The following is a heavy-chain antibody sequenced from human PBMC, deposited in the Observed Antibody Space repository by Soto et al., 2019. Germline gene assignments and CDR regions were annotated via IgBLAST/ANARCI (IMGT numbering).Heavy chain of an antibody. Sequence: GRSLRLSCEGSGFTFSSYSMNWVRQAPGKGLEWVSSISGSGGYIYYADSVKGRFTISRDNAKNSLYLQMTSLRDEDTALYYCARDRQSTPWYAADYWGQGSLVTGSS. J-gene: IGHJ4*02. CDR3: ARDRQSTPWYAADY. V-gene: IGHV3-21*01. CDR2: ISGSGGYI. D-gene: IGHD6-13*01. CDR1: GFTFSSYS.